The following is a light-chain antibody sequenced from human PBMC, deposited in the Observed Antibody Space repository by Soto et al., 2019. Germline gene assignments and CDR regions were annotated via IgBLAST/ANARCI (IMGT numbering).Light chain of an antibody. V-gene: IGLV2-8*01. Sequence: QSALTQPPSASGSPGQSVTISCTGTGSDVGGFNYVSWYQQHPGKAPRLMIYEVTKRPSGVPDRFSGFKSGNTASLTVSGLQAEDEADYYCSSYAGSNNVVFGGGTKLTVL. CDR1: GSDVGGFNY. J-gene: IGLJ2*01. CDR2: EVT. CDR3: SSYAGSNNVV.